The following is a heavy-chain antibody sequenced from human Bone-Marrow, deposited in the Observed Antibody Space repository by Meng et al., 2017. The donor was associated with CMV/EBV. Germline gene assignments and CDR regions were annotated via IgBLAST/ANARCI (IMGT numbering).Heavy chain of an antibody. D-gene: IGHD6-6*01. J-gene: IGHJ6*02. Sequence: GGSLRLCCAASGFTFSSYSMNWVRQAPGKGLEWVSSISSSSSYIYYADSVKGRFTISRDNAKNSLYLQMNSLRAEDTAVYYCARADSSSMFYYYYGMDVWGQGTTVTVSS. CDR3: ARADSSSMFYYYYGMDV. CDR2: ISSSSSYI. CDR1: GFTFSSYS. V-gene: IGHV3-21*01.